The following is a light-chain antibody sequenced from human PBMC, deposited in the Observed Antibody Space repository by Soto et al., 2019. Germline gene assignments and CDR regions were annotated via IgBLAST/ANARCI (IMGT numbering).Light chain of an antibody. V-gene: IGKV3-11*01. Sequence: EIVLTQSPATLSLSPGERATLSCRASQSVSSYLAWYQHKPGQTHRLLIYDASNRATGIPARFSGSGSGTDFTRTISSLEPEDFAVYYCQQRASLTFGGGTKVEIK. CDR1: QSVSSY. CDR2: DAS. J-gene: IGKJ4*01. CDR3: QQRASLT.